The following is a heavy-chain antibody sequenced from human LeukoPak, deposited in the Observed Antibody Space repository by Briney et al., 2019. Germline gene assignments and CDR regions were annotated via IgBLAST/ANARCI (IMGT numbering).Heavy chain of an antibody. V-gene: IGHV3-23*01. CDR2: ISGSGGST. Sequence: GGSLRLSCAASGFXFSSYAISWVRQAPGKGLEWVSTISGSGGSTSYADSVKGRFTISRDNSKNSLYLQMDSLRADDTALYYCAKENYYPNTAFDIWGQGTMVTVSS. CDR1: GFXFSSYA. D-gene: IGHD3-22*01. J-gene: IGHJ3*02. CDR3: AKENYYPNTAFDI.